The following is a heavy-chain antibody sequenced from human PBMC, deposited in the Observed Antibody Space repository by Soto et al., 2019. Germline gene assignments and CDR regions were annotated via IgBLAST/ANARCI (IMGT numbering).Heavy chain of an antibody. CDR2: IIPIFGTA. Sequence: QVQLVQSGAEVKKPGSSVKVSCKASGGTFSSYAISWVRQAPGQGLEWMGGIIPIFGTAKYAQKFQGRVTITADESTRTAYMELSSLRSEDTAVYYCARGGYCSGGSCYRGLIAGGMDVWGQGTTVTVSS. J-gene: IGHJ6*02. V-gene: IGHV1-69*01. D-gene: IGHD2-15*01. CDR3: ARGGYCSGGSCYRGLIAGGMDV. CDR1: GGTFSSYA.